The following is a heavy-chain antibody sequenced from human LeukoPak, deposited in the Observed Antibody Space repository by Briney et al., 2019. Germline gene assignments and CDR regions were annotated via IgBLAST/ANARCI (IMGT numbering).Heavy chain of an antibody. Sequence: GESLQISCQGSGCSVTSYWIGWVGRLPGKGLDWMGIIYPGDSDTRYSPSFQGQVTISADKSISTAYLKWSSLKASDTAMYYCARHVLPGEGPAPAAYYYYGMDVWGQGTTVTAAS. J-gene: IGHJ6*02. CDR1: GCSVTSYW. V-gene: IGHV5-51*01. CDR3: ARHVLPGEGPAPAAYYYYGMDV. CDR2: IYPGDSDT. D-gene: IGHD6-25*01.